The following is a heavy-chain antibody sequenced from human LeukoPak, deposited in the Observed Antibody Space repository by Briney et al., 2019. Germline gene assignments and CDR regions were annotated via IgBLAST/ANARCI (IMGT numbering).Heavy chain of an antibody. CDR2: INTNTGNP. D-gene: IGHD2/OR15-2a*01. CDR3: ARVLFPGWFDP. J-gene: IGHJ5*02. Sequence: SVKVSCKASGYTFTSYGISWVRQAPGQGLEWMGWINTNTGNPTYAQGFTGRFVFSLDTSVSTAYLQISSLKAEDTAVYYCARVLFPGWFDPWGQGTLVTVSS. CDR1: GYTFTSYG. V-gene: IGHV7-4-1*02.